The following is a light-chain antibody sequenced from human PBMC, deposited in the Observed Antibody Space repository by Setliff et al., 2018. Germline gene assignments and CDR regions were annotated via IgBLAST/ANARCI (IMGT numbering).Light chain of an antibody. Sequence: DIQMTQSPSTLSASVGDRVTITCRASRSVGSYLAWYQQRPGRAPKLLIFQASNLESGVPSRFSGSGSGTEFTLTISSLRPDDFATYYCQQYYSYVYTFGQGTRMEIK. J-gene: IGKJ5*01. V-gene: IGKV1-5*03. CDR1: RSVGSY. CDR2: QAS. CDR3: QQYYSYVYT.